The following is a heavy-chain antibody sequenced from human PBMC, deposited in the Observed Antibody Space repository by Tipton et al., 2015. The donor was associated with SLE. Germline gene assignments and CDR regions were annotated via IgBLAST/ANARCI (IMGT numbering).Heavy chain of an antibody. J-gene: IGHJ6*03. CDR1: GGSISSGGHF. V-gene: IGHV4-31*11. Sequence: LRLSCAVSGGSISSGGHFWSWIRQHPGKGLVWIGVIYYSGSTYYNPSLQSRVTFSIDTSKNQFSLKLSSVTAADTAVYYCARAGRGYCSGGSGYYYYYYMDVWGKGTTVSVCS. CDR3: ARAGRGYCSGGSGYYYYYYMDV. CDR2: IYYSGST. D-gene: IGHD2-15*01.